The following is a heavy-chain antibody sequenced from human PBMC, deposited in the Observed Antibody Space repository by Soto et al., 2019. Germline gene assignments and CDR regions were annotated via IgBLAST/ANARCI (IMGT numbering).Heavy chain of an antibody. V-gene: IGHV1-69*04. CDR1: GDTFNNYA. D-gene: IGHD2-2*01. CDR2: IIPIGGKT. Sequence: QVQLVQSGAEVRKPGSSVTVSCETSGDTFNNYAINWVRQAPGQGPEWMGRIIPIGGKTIYAQRLQGRVTSTADKATTPVYLDLSSLRVDDTAVYFCAREGTRTSTGMDYWGQGSLGTVAS. J-gene: IGHJ4*02. CDR3: AREGTRTSTGMDY.